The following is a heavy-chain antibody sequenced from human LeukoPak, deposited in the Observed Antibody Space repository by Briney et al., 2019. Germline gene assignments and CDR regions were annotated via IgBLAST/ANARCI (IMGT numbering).Heavy chain of an antibody. CDR2: ITSSGTYT. J-gene: IGHJ6*03. D-gene: IGHD1-26*01. V-gene: IGHV3-21*01. Sequence: GGSLRLSWADSGFTFSNYNMNWVRQAPGKAMEWVSSITSSGTYTFYADSVKGRFTISRDNAKNSLYLQMDSLGPEDTAVYYCARDPYSGNYGTYYYYYMDVWGKGTTVTISS. CDR1: GFTFSNYN. CDR3: ARDPYSGNYGTYYYYYMDV.